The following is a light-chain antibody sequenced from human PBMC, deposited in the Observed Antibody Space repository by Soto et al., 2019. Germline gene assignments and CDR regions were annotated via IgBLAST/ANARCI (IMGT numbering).Light chain of an antibody. CDR3: QQYDTYSWT. CDR2: DAS. J-gene: IGKJ1*01. Sequence: DIQLTRSPSTLSASVGDRVTITCRASQSISTWLAWYQQKPGQAPKLLIYDASTLETGVPSRFSGSGSGTDFTLTISSLQPDDFATYHCQQYDTYSWTLGQGTKVEIK. V-gene: IGKV1-5*01. CDR1: QSISTW.